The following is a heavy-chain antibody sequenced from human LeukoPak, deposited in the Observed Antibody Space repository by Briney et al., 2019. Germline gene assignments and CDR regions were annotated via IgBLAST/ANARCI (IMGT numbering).Heavy chain of an antibody. J-gene: IGHJ4*02. CDR1: GGSISSYY. CDR2: IYYSGST. Sequence: SETLSLTCTVSGGSISSYYWSWIRQPPGKGLEWIGYIYYSGSTNYNPSLKSRVTISVDTSKKQFPLKVTSVTAADTAVYYCANYGVVLATYGSPSPFVYWGQGTLVTVSS. CDR3: ANYGVVLATYGSPSPFVY. D-gene: IGHD3-16*01. V-gene: IGHV4-59*08.